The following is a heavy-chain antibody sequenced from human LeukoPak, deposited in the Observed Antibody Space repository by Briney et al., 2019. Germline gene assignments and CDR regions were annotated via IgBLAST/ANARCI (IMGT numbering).Heavy chain of an antibody. CDR1: GYTFTSYA. V-gene: IGHV1-3*01. CDR3: AGGYCSSTSSYRRVFDY. J-gene: IGHJ4*01. CDR2: INAGNGNT. D-gene: IGHD2-2*02. Sequence: ASVKVSCKASGYTFTSYAMHWVRQAPGQRLEWMGWINAGNGNTKYSQKFQGRVTITRDTSASTAYMELSSLRSEDTAVYYCAGGYCSSTSSYRRVFDYWVHGTLVTVSS.